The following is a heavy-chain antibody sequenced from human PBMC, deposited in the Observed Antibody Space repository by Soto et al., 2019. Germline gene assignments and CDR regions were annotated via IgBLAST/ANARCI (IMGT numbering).Heavy chain of an antibody. Sequence: GGSLRLSCAASGFTFSSYSMNWVRQAPGKGLEWVSSISSSSSYIYYADSVEGRVTISRDNAKNSLYLQMNSLRAEDTAVYYCARDMVRSAAAGLDAFDIWGQGTMVTVSS. CDR1: GFTFSSYS. CDR3: ARDMVRSAAAGLDAFDI. D-gene: IGHD6-13*01. J-gene: IGHJ3*02. CDR2: ISSSSSYI. V-gene: IGHV3-21*01.